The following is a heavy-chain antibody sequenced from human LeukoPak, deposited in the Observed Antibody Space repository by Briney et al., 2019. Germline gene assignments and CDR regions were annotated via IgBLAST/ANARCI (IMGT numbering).Heavy chain of an antibody. Sequence: ASVKVSCKASGYTFIHNYIHWMRQAPGQGLEWMGWINPNTGDTNYAQKFQGRVTVTRDTSISTAYMELSRLTSDDTAIYYCARVYRAPDFWGQGTPVTVSS. CDR3: ARVYRAPDF. CDR2: INPNTGDT. J-gene: IGHJ4*02. CDR1: GYTFIHNY. D-gene: IGHD4-11*01. V-gene: IGHV1-2*02.